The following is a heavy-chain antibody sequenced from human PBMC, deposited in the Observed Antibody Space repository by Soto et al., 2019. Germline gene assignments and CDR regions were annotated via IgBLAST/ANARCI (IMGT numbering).Heavy chain of an antibody. CDR1: GFTFSSYW. D-gene: IGHD2-2*01. J-gene: IGHJ4*02. CDR3: ARPEDCSSTSCYGSCFDY. CDR2: IKQDGSEK. V-gene: IGHV3-7*01. Sequence: GGSLRLSCAASGFTFSSYWMSWVRQAPGKGLEWVANIKQDGSEKYYMDSVKGRFTISRDNAKNSLYLQMNSLRAEDTAVYYCARPEDCSSTSCYGSCFDYWGQGTLVTVSS.